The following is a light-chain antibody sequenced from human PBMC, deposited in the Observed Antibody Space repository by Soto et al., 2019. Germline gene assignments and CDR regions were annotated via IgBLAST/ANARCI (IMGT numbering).Light chain of an antibody. V-gene: IGLV2-14*03. CDR2: DVS. Sequence: QSALTQPASVSGSPGQSITISCTGTSSDVGAYNFVSCYQQHPGKFPKLMIFDVSSRPSGVSVRFSGSKSGNTASLTISGLQAEDEGDYYCSSYTSSSTHVFGSGTKLTVL. J-gene: IGLJ1*01. CDR1: SSDVGAYNF. CDR3: SSYTSSSTHV.